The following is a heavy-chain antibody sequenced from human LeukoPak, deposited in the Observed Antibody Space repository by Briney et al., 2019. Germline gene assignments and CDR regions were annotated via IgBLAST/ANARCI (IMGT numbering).Heavy chain of an antibody. J-gene: IGHJ3*02. V-gene: IGHV3-21*01. D-gene: IGHD3-10*01. CDR1: GFTFSSYS. Sequence: GGSLRLSCAASGFTFSSYSMNWVRQAPGKGLEWVSSISSSSSYIYYADSVKGRFTISRDNAKNSLYLQMNSLRAEDTAVYYCARASSDLMGAFDIWGQGTMVTVSS. CDR3: ARASSDLMGAFDI. CDR2: ISSSSSYI.